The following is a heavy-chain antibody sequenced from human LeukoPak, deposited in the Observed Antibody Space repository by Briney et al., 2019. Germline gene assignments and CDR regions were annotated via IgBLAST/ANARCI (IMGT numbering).Heavy chain of an antibody. D-gene: IGHD3-3*01. J-gene: IGHJ6*02. CDR1: GYTLTELS. Sequence: ASVKVSCKVSGYTLTELSMHWVRQAPGKGLEWMGGFDPEDGETIYAQKFQGRVTMTEDTSTDTAYMELGSLRSEDTAVYYCATVGILRFLEWLLLIDYYYYGMDVWGQGTTVTVSS. V-gene: IGHV1-24*01. CDR2: FDPEDGET. CDR3: ATVGILRFLEWLLLIDYYYYGMDV.